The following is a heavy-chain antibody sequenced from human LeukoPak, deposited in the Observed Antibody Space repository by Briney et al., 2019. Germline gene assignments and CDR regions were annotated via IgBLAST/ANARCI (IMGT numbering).Heavy chain of an antibody. J-gene: IGHJ6*03. CDR3: ARAKVAGTDYYYYYYMDV. CDR2: INHSGST. V-gene: IGHV4-34*01. D-gene: IGHD6-19*01. Sequence: PSETLSLTCAVYGGSFSGYYWSWIRQPPRKGLDWIGEINHSGSTNYNPSLKSRVTISVDTSKDQFSPKLSSVTAADTAVYYCARAKVAGTDYYYYYYMDVWGKGTTVTVSS. CDR1: GGSFSGYY.